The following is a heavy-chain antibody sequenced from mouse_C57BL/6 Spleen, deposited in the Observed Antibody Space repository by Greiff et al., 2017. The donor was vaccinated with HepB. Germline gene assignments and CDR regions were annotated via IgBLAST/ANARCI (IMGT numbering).Heavy chain of an antibody. CDR1: GYTFTDYY. J-gene: IGHJ3*01. Sequence: QVQLQQSGAELVRPGASVKLSCKASGYTFTDYYINWVKQRPGQGLEWIARIYPGSGNTYYNEKFKGKATLTAEKSSSTAYMQLSSLTSEDSAVYYCARRGDYDYGGVWFAYWGQGTLVTVSA. CDR2: IYPGSGNT. D-gene: IGHD2-4*01. V-gene: IGHV1-76*01. CDR3: ARRGDYDYGGVWFAY.